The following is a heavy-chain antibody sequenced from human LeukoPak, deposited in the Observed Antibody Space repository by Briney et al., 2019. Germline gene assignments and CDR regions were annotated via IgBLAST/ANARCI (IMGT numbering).Heavy chain of an antibody. D-gene: IGHD6-6*01. CDR2: IYYSGST. V-gene: IGHV4-39*01. J-gene: IGHJ4*02. Sequence: KTSETLSLTCTVSGGSISSSSYYWGWIRQPPGKGLEWIGSIYYSGSTYYNPSLESRVTTSVDTSKNQFSLKLSSVTAADTAVYYCARNSSSGGGYFDYWGQGTLVTVSS. CDR1: GGSISSSSYY. CDR3: ARNSSSGGGYFDY.